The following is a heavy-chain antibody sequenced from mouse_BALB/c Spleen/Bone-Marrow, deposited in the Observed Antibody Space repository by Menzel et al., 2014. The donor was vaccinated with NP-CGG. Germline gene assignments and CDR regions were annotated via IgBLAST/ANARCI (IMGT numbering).Heavy chain of an antibody. Sequence: VQLQQSGAELVKPGASVKLSCKASGFTFTSYWIHWVKQRPGQGPEWIGEINPSNGRTNYNEKFKSKATLTEDKSSSTAYMQLSSLTSEDSAVYYCARDGNYRYAMDYWGQGTSVTVSS. CDR2: INPSNGRT. D-gene: IGHD2-1*01. CDR1: GFTFTSYW. V-gene: IGHV1S81*02. CDR3: ARDGNYRYAMDY. J-gene: IGHJ4*01.